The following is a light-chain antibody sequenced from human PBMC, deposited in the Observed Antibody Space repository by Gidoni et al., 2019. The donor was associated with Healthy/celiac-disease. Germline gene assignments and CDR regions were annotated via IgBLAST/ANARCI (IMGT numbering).Light chain of an antibody. V-gene: IGKV1-39*01. CDR2: AAS. CDR1: QSISSY. CDR3: QQSYSTLPFT. J-gene: IGKJ3*01. Sequence: DIQTTQSPSSLSASVGDRVTITCRASQSISSYLNWYQQKPGKAPKLLIYAASSLQSGVPSMFSGSGSGTDFTLTISSLQPEDFATYYCQQSYSTLPFTFGPGTKVDIK.